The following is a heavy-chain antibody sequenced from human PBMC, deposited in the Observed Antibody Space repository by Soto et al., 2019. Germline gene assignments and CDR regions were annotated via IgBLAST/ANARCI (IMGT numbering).Heavy chain of an antibody. CDR1: GGSIGGSNYF. CDR2: IYSSGST. D-gene: IGHD3-10*01. Sequence: SETLSLTCTVSGGSIGGSNYFWGWIRQSPGTGLEWLGTIYSSGSTYYNPSLKSRITMSLDTSKNQFSLNLGSVTAADTAVYYCTRRLFRVRGVPPMDVWGPGTTVTVSS. J-gene: IGHJ6*02. CDR3: TRRLFRVRGVPPMDV. V-gene: IGHV4-39*01.